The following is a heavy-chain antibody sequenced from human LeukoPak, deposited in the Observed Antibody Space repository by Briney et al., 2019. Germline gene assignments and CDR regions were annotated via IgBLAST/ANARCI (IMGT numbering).Heavy chain of an antibody. CDR3: ARERSGYGSGSSFFDY. V-gene: IGHV4-30-4*01. Sequence: SQTLSLTGTVSGGSISSGDYYWSWIRQPPGKGLGWIGYIYYSGSTYYNPSLKNRVTISIDTSKNQFSLKLSSVTAADTAVYYCARERSGYGSGSSFFDYWGQGTLVTVSS. D-gene: IGHD3-10*01. CDR1: GGSISSGDYY. CDR2: IYYSGST. J-gene: IGHJ4*02.